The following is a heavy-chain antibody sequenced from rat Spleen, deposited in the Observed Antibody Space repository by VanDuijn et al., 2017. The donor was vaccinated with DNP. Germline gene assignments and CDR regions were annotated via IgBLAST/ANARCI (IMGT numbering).Heavy chain of an antibody. CDR1: GFNFNDYC. J-gene: IGHJ2*01. CDR2: IKAKSKNYAS. Sequence: EVRLVESGGGLVQPGSSLKISCAASGFNFNDYCMHWVRQSPEKQLEWVAQIKAKSKNYASYYAESVKGRFTISRDDSKSSVYLQMNSLKEEDTAIYYCSSSHYWGQGVMATVSS. V-gene: IGHV6-8*01. CDR3: SSSHY.